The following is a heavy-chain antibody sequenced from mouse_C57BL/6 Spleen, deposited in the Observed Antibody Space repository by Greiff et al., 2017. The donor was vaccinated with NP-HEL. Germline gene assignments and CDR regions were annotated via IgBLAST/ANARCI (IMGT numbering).Heavy chain of an antibody. J-gene: IGHJ1*03. CDR3: ARLSIYYYGSSYGYFDV. CDR1: GFTFSDYY. Sequence: EVQGVESGGGLVQPGGSLKLSCAASGFTFSDYYMYWVRQTPEKRLEWVAYISNGGGSTYYPDTVKGRFTISRDNAKNTLYLQMSRLKSEDTAMYYCARLSIYYYGSSYGYFDVWGTGTTVTVSS. V-gene: IGHV5-12*01. CDR2: ISNGGGST. D-gene: IGHD1-1*01.